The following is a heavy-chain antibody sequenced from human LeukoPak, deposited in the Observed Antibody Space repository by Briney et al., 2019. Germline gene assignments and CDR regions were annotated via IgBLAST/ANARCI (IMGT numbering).Heavy chain of an antibody. D-gene: IGHD6-19*01. CDR1: GDSVSSNSAA. V-gene: IGHV6-1*01. CDR2: TYYRSKWYN. J-gene: IGHJ4*02. Sequence: SQTLSLTCAISGDSVSSNSAAWNWIRQSPSRGLEWLGRTYYRSKWYNDYAVSVKSRITINPDTSKNQFSLQLNSVTPEDTAVYYCASSTAEGYSSGWYRGGIYYFDYWGQGTLVTVSS. CDR3: ASSTAEGYSSGWYRGGIYYFDY.